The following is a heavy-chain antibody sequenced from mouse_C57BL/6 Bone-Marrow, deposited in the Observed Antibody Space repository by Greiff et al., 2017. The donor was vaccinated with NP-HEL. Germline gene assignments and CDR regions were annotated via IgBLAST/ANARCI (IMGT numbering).Heavy chain of an antibody. D-gene: IGHD3-1*01. CDR2: INPSSGYT. CDR1: GYTFTSYT. J-gene: IGHJ4*01. Sequence: VKLQESGAELARPGASVKMSCKASGYTFTSYTMHWVKQRPGQGLEWIGYINPSSGYTKYNQKFKDKATLTADKSSSTAYMQLSSLTSEDSAVYYCARTSGTRAMDYWGQGTSVTVSS. CDR3: ARTSGTRAMDY. V-gene: IGHV1-4*01.